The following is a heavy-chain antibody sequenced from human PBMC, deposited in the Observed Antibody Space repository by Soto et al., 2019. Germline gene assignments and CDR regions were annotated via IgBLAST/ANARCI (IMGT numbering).Heavy chain of an antibody. CDR3: ARGVVVAAPDAFDI. CDR2: IYHSGST. Sequence: SETLSLTCAVSGGSISSGGYSWSWIRQPPGKGLEWIGYIYHSGSTYYNPSLKSRVTISVDTSKNQFSLKLSSVTAADTTVYYCARGVVVAAPDAFDIWGQGTMVTVSS. J-gene: IGHJ3*02. D-gene: IGHD2-15*01. V-gene: IGHV4-30-2*01. CDR1: GGSISSGGYS.